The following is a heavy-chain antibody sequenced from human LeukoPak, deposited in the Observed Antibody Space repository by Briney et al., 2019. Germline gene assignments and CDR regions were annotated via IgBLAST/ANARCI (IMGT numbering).Heavy chain of an antibody. D-gene: IGHD2/OR15-2a*01. CDR2: IYHNGGT. J-gene: IGHJ5*02. CDR3: ALRRLTSSQIIEDNWFGP. Sequence: PSETLSLTCTVSGGSISGYYWSWIRHPPGKGLEWIAYIYHNGGTNYNPSLQSRLTISVDTSKNQFSLKLTSVTAADTAVYYCALRRLTSSQIIEDNWFGPWGQGTLVTVSS. V-gene: IGHV4-59*01. CDR1: GGSISGYY.